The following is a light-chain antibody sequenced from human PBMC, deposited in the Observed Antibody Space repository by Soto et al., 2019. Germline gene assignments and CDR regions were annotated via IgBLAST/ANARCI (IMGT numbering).Light chain of an antibody. CDR3: QHYYGTSPIT. J-gene: IGKJ5*01. CDR1: QSVSSSY. CDR2: GAS. V-gene: IGKV3-20*01. Sequence: EVVLTHTPATLSLSPGERATLSCSASQSVSSSYLAWYQQKPGQPPRLLIYGASSRATGIPDRFSGSGSGTDFTLTISRLEPEDFALYYCQHYYGTSPITFGQGTRLEI.